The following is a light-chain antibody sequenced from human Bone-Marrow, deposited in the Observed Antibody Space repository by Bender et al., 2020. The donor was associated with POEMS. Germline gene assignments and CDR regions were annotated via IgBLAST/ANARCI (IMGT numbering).Light chain of an antibody. V-gene: IGLV2-23*02. Sequence: QSALTQPASVSGSPGQSITISCSGTSSDVGGYQFVSWYQQHPDKAPKLMIYEVYKRPSGVSDRFSGSQSGNTASLTISGLQAEDEADYFCCSYTSGRTLVFGGGTKLTV. CDR1: SSDVGGYQF. CDR2: EVY. CDR3: CSYTSGRTLV. J-gene: IGLJ2*01.